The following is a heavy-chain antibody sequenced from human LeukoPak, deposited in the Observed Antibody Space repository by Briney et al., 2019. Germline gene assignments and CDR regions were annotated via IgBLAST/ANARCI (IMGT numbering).Heavy chain of an antibody. Sequence: GGSLRLSCAASGLTFSNYGMTWVRQAPGKGLEWVANIKHDGGEKYYVDSVKGRFTISRDNAKNSLYLQMNSLRAEDTAVYYCARQPLFPHRFDPWGQGTLVTVSS. V-gene: IGHV3-7*04. CDR3: ARQPLFPHRFDP. J-gene: IGHJ5*02. CDR1: GLTFSNYG. CDR2: IKHDGGEK.